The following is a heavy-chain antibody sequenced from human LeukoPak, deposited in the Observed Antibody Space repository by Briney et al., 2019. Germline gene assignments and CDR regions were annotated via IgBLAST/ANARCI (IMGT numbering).Heavy chain of an antibody. CDR3: ARGERVEQQLDTYYFDY. Sequence: SETLSLTCTVFSGSISSSSYYWGWIRQPPGKGLEWIGNIYYSGSTYYNPSLKSRVTISVDTSKNQFSLKLSSVTAADTAVYYCARGERVEQQLDTYYFDYWGQGTLVTVSS. V-gene: IGHV4-39*07. J-gene: IGHJ4*02. CDR1: SGSISSSSYY. CDR2: IYYSGST. D-gene: IGHD6-13*01.